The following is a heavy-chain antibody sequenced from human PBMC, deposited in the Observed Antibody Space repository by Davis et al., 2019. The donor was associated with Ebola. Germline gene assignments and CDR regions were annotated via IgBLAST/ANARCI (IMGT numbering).Heavy chain of an antibody. V-gene: IGHV4-59*01. CDR3: ARDHMGSLDN. CDR1: GGSISGYQ. J-gene: IGHJ4*02. CDR2: IFNSGTA. D-gene: IGHD1-26*01. Sequence: MPSETLSLTCTVSGGSISGYQWAWIRQPPGKGLDYVVHIFNSGTASYNSALKSRVTISLDKSSNQFSLKLNSVTAADTAIYFCARDHMGSLDNWGQGTLVTVSS.